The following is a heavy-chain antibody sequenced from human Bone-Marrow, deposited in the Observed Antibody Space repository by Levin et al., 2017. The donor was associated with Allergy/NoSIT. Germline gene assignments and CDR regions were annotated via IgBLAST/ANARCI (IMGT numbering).Heavy chain of an antibody. CDR2: IWYDGTNK. D-gene: IGHD1-1*01. V-gene: IGHV3-33*01. Sequence: LTCAASGFKFSDRGMHWVRQAPGKGLEWVGIIWYDGTNKHYADSVRGRFTISRDNSKNTLYLQMNSLRAEDTAVYYCARDLDTSELFDSWGQGTLVTVAS. CDR1: GFKFSDRG. CDR3: ARDLDTSELFDS. J-gene: IGHJ4*02.